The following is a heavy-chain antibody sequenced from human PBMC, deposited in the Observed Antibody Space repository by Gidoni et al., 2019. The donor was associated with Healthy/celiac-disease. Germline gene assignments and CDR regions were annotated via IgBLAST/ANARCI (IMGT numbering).Heavy chain of an antibody. V-gene: IGHV4-31*03. Sequence: QVQLQESGPGLVKPSQTLSLTCTVAGGSISSGGYYWSWIRQHPGKGLEWIGYIYYSGGTYYNPSLKSRVTISVDTSKNQFSLKLSSVTAADTAVYYCASGSGGSVVNAFDIWGQGTMVTVSS. CDR3: ASGSGGSVVNAFDI. J-gene: IGHJ3*02. CDR2: IYYSGGT. D-gene: IGHD2-15*01. CDR1: GGSISSGGYY.